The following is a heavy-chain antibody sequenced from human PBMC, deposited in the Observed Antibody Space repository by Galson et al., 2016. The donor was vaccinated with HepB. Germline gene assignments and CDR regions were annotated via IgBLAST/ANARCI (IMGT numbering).Heavy chain of an antibody. D-gene: IGHD2-2*01. V-gene: IGHV3-33*01. CDR1: GFSFSTYG. J-gene: IGHJ5*02. Sequence: SLRLSCATSGFSFSTYGMHWVRQGPGNGLEWVAVIWPDGSNSYYADSVKGRFTISRDNSKNTLYLQMNNVRAEDTAVYYCARTLAHCLSTSCYLAETWGQGTLVTVSS. CDR2: IWPDGSNS. CDR3: ARTLAHCLSTSCYLAET.